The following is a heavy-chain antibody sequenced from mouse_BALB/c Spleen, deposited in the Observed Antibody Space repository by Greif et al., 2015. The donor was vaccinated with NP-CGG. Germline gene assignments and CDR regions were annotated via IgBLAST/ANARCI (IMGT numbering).Heavy chain of an antibody. Sequence: EVQGVESGGGLVKPGGSLKLSCAASGFTFSSYAMSWVRQTPEKRLEWVATISSGGSYTYYPDSVKGRFTISRDNAKNTLYLQMSSLRSEDTAMYYCARQANWDYWGQGTTLTVSS. CDR1: GFTFSSYA. CDR3: ARQANWDY. V-gene: IGHV5-9-3*01. CDR2: ISSGGSYT. J-gene: IGHJ2*01. D-gene: IGHD4-1*01.